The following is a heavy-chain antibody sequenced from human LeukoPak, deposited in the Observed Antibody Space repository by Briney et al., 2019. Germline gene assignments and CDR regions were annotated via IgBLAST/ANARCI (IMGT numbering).Heavy chain of an antibody. CDR1: GFTFSSYA. Sequence: QPGGSLRPSCAASGFTFSSYAMSWVRQAPGKGLEWVSAISGSGGSTYYADSVKGRFTISRDNSKHTLYLQMNSLRAEDTAVYYCANLKGPSPVPAAGNYFDYWGQGTLVTVSS. D-gene: IGHD6-13*01. CDR3: ANLKGPSPVPAAGNYFDY. V-gene: IGHV3-23*01. J-gene: IGHJ4*02. CDR2: ISGSGGST.